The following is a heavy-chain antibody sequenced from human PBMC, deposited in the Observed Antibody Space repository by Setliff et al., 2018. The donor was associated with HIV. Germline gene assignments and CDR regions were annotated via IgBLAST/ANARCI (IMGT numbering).Heavy chain of an antibody. CDR1: GYTFTSHT. CDR2: INTANGNT. J-gene: IGHJ5*02. Sequence: GASVKVSCKASGYTFTSHTIHWVRQAPGQGLEWMGWINTANGNTKYSQKFQDRVTITRDTSASTAYMELSSLRSEDTAVYYCARGFSVYSSLDPLLNWFDPWGQGTLVTVSS. D-gene: IGHD3-22*01. CDR3: ARGFSVYSSLDPLLNWFDP. V-gene: IGHV1-3*04.